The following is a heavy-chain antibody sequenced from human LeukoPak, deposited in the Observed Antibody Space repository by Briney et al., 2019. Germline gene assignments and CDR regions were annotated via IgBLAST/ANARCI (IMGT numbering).Heavy chain of an antibody. D-gene: IGHD3-22*01. V-gene: IGHV3-7*01. CDR1: GFTFSSYW. Sequence: GGSLRLSCAASGFTFSSYWMSWVRQAPGKGLEWVANIKQDGSEKYYVDSVKGRFTISRDNSKNTVYLQMNSLRAEDTAVYYCARSHGTSYDDNSGYYYDAFDIWGQGTMVTVSS. CDR3: ARSHGTSYDDNSGYYYDAFDI. CDR2: IKQDGSEK. J-gene: IGHJ3*02.